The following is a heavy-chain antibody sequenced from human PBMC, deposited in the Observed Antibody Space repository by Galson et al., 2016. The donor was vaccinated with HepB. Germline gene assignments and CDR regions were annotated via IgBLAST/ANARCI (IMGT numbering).Heavy chain of an antibody. CDR2: ISGSGGRT. V-gene: IGHV3-23*01. CDR1: GFTFSSYA. J-gene: IGHJ5*02. CDR3: AKDSIDYDSIGYYPYNWIDP. Sequence: SLRLSCAASGFTFSSYAMSWVRQAPGKGLEWVSAISGSGGRTYYADSVKGRFTISRDNSKNTLYMQMNSLRAEDTAVYYCAKDSIDYDSIGYYPYNWIDPWGQGTLVTVSS. D-gene: IGHD3-22*01.